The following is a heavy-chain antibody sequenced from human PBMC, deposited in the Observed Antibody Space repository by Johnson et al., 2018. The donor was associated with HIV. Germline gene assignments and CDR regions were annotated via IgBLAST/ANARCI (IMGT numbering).Heavy chain of an antibody. D-gene: IGHD3-9*01. Sequence: QVQLVESGGGVVQPGRSLRLSCAASGFTFSSYNMHWVRQAPGKGLEWVSVISYDGSNKYYADSVQGRFTLSRDTSKSTVYLQMNSLRAEDTAVYYCANVYYNILTGYYYDAFDIWGQGTMVTVSS. CDR3: ANVYYNILTGYYYDAFDI. V-gene: IGHV3-30*18. CDR1: GFTFSSYN. CDR2: ISYDGSNK. J-gene: IGHJ3*02.